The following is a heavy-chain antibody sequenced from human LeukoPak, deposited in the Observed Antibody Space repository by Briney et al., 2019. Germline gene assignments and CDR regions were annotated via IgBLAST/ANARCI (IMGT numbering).Heavy chain of an antibody. J-gene: IGHJ4*02. D-gene: IGHD2-21*02. CDR3: ARAGGIGAVTEPFDY. V-gene: IGHV1-69*05. CDR2: IIPIFGTA. CDR1: GGTFSSYA. Sequence: ASVKVSCKASGGTFSSYAISWVRQAPGQGLEWMGGIIPIFGTANYAQKFQGRVTITTDESTSTAYMELSSLRSEDTAAYYCARAGGIGAVTEPFDYWGQGTLVTVSS.